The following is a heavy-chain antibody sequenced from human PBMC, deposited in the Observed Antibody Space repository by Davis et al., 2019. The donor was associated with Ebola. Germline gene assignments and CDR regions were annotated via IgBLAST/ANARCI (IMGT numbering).Heavy chain of an antibody. CDR1: GYTFRNSA. J-gene: IGHJ4*02. Sequence: ASVKVSCKASGYTFRNSAISWVRQAPGQGLEWMGWFSPYNGNTDSIQKLQGRVVLTTDTSTSTAYMELRSLTADDTAVYYCARGAIAASGNPHLGHWGQGTLVTVSS. CDR3: ARGAIAASGNPHLGH. CDR2: FSPYNGNT. V-gene: IGHV1-18*01. D-gene: IGHD6-13*01.